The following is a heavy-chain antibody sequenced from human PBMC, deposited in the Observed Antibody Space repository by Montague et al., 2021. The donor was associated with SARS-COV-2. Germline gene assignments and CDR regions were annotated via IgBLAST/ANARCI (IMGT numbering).Heavy chain of an antibody. CDR3: ARVRYYGSGTSLGMDV. CDR1: GGSFSGYY. V-gene: IGHV4-34*01. CDR2: INHSGST. D-gene: IGHD3-10*01. J-gene: IGHJ6*02. Sequence: SETLSLTCAVYGGSFSGYYWSWIRQPPGKGLEWIGEINHSGSTNCNPSLKSRVTISVDTSKNQFSPKLSSVTAADTAVYYCARVRYYGSGTSLGMDVWGQGTTVTVSS.